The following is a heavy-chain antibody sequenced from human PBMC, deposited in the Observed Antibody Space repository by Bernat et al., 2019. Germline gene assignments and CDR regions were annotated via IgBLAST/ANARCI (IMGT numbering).Heavy chain of an antibody. D-gene: IGHD1-20*01. V-gene: IGHV3-23*01. J-gene: IGHJ3*02. CDR3: ALSDHNWNDRTDAFDI. Sequence: EVQLLESGGGLVQPGGSLRLSCAASGFTFSSYAMSWVRQAPGKGLEWVSAISGSGGSTYYADSVKGRFTISRDNSKNTLYLQMNSLRPEDTAVYYCALSDHNWNDRTDAFDIWGQGTMVTVSS. CDR1: GFTFSSYA. CDR2: ISGSGGST.